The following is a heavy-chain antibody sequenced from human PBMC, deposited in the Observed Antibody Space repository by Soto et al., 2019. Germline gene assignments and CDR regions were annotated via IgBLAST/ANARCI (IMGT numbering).Heavy chain of an antibody. J-gene: IGHJ5*02. D-gene: IGHD3-22*01. Sequence: PSETLSLTCAVSGGSISSSNWWSWVRQPPGKGLEWIGGIYYSGSTNYNPSLKSRVTISIDTSKNQFSLKLSSVTAADTAVYYCARHTAQKYYYDSSGTYNWFDPWGQGTLVTVSS. V-gene: IGHV4-4*02. CDR2: IYYSGST. CDR3: ARHTAQKYYYDSSGTYNWFDP. CDR1: GGSISSSNW.